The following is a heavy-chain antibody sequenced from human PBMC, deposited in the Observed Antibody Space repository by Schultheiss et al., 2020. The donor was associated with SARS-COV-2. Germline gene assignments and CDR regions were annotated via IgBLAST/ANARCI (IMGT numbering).Heavy chain of an antibody. CDR1: GGSISSYY. D-gene: IGHD2-2*01. V-gene: IGHV4-4*08. CDR2: IYTSGST. Sequence: SETLSLTCTVSGGSISSYYWSWIRQPPGKGLEWIGYIYTSGSTNYNPSLKSRVTMSVDTSKNQFSLKLSSVTAADTAVYYCAREVIVVVPAAHNWFDPWGQGTLVTVSS. J-gene: IGHJ5*02. CDR3: AREVIVVVPAAHNWFDP.